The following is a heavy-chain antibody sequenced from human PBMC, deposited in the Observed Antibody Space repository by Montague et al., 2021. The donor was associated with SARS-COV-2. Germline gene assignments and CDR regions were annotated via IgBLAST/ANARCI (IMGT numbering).Heavy chain of an antibody. D-gene: IGHD2-21*01. CDR3: ARIPYGDVI. V-gene: IGHV3-53*01. CDR2: IYSGGST. J-gene: IGHJ4*02. Sequence: SLRLSCAASGFTFSSYWMSWARQTLGKGLEWVSVIYSGGSTYYADSVKGRFTISRDNSKNTLYLQMNSLRAEDTAVYYCARIPYGDVIWGQGTLVTVSS. CDR1: GFTFSSYW.